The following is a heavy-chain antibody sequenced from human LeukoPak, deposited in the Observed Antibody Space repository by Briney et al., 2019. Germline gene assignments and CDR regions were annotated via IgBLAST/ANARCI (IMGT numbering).Heavy chain of an antibody. J-gene: IGHJ4*02. Sequence: GGSLRLSCAASGFTFSSYWMHWVRQVPGKGLVWVSRISTDSTVTRYADSVKGRFTVSRDNAKNTLYLQLNSLRAEDTAVYYCASANEGYSSSSADYWGQGTLVTVSS. V-gene: IGHV3-74*01. CDR1: GFTFSSYW. CDR2: ISTDSTVT. D-gene: IGHD6-6*01. CDR3: ASANEGYSSSSADY.